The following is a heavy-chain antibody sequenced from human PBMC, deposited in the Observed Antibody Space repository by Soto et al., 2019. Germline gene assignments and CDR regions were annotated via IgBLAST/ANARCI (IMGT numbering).Heavy chain of an antibody. Sequence: QITLKESGPTLVKPTQTLTLTCSFSGFSLSTTGVGVGWIRQSPGKALEWLAIIYWDNDKRYSPSLKSRVTITKDATKNQVVLTVTNMDPVDTGTYYCARSLWFGELHWGQGDLVTVSS. CDR1: GFSLSTTGVG. D-gene: IGHD3-10*01. CDR2: IYWDNDK. J-gene: IGHJ4*02. CDR3: ARSLWFGELH. V-gene: IGHV2-5*02.